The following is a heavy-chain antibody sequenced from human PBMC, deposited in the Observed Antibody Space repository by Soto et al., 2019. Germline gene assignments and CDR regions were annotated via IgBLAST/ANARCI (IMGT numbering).Heavy chain of an antibody. CDR3: ASLQAAPKSNWFDP. CDR2: ISGSGGST. V-gene: IGHV3-23*01. D-gene: IGHD2-15*01. Sequence: GGSLRLSCAASGFIFSSYAMSWVRQAPGKGLEWVSSISGSGGSTYYADSVKGRFTVSRDNSKNTLYLEMNSLRAEDTAVYYCASLQAAPKSNWFDPWGQGTLVTVSS. J-gene: IGHJ5*02. CDR1: GFIFSSYA.